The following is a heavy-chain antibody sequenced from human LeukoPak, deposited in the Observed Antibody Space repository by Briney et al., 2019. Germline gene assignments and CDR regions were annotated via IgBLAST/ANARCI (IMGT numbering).Heavy chain of an antibody. D-gene: IGHD3-16*02. CDR3: AKAPYDYVWGSYRLTVGMDV. Sequence: GGSLRLSCAASGFTFSSYAMSWVRQAPGKGLEWVSAISGSGGSTYYADSVKGRFTISRHNSKNTLYLQMNSLRAEDTAVYYCAKAPYDYVWGSYRLTVGMDVWGQGTTVTVSS. V-gene: IGHV3-23*01. CDR2: ISGSGGST. J-gene: IGHJ6*02. CDR1: GFTFSSYA.